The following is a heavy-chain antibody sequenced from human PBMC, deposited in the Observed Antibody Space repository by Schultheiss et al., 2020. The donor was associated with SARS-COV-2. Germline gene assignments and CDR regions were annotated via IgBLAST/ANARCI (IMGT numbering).Heavy chain of an antibody. CDR1: GGSFSGYY. D-gene: IGHD2-2*01. CDR3: ARRGAVVVPAAISYYYYYYMDV. CDR2: INHSGST. J-gene: IGHJ6*03. V-gene: IGHV4-34*01. Sequence: SETLSLTCAVYGGSFSGYYWSWIRQPPGKGLEWIGEINHSGSTNYNPSLKSRVTISVDTSKNQFSLKLSSVTAADTAVYYCARRGAVVVPAAISYYYYYYMDVWGKGTTVTVSS.